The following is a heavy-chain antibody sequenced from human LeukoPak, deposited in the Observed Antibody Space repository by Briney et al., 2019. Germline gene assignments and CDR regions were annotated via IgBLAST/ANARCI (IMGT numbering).Heavy chain of an antibody. CDR1: GYTFTGYY. CDR3: ARGITIFGVVITSYFDP. D-gene: IGHD3-3*01. Sequence: ASVKVSCKASGYTFTGYYMHWVRQAPGQGLEWMGWINPNSGGTNYAQKFQGRVTMTRDTSMSTAYMELSRLRYDDTAVYYCARGITIFGVVITSYFDPWGQGTLVTVSS. CDR2: INPNSGGT. V-gene: IGHV1-2*02. J-gene: IGHJ5*02.